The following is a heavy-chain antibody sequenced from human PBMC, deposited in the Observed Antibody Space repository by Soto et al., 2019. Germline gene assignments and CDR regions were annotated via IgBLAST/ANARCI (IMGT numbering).Heavy chain of an antibody. CDR2: IIPIFGTA. CDR3: ARPAADYYDSSGYGYYFDY. D-gene: IGHD3-22*01. J-gene: IGHJ4*02. CDR1: GGTFSSYA. V-gene: IGHV1-69*13. Sequence: SVKVSCKASGGTFSSYAISWVRQAPGQGLEWMGGIIPIFGTANYAQKFQGRVTITADESTSTAYMELSSLRSEDTAVYYCARPAADYYDSSGYGYYFDYWGQGTLVTVS.